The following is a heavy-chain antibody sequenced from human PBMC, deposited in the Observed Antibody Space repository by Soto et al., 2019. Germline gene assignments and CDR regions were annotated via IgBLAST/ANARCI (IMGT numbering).Heavy chain of an antibody. J-gene: IGHJ6*02. CDR1: GGSISSGGYS. CDR2: IYYSGNT. Sequence: PSETLSLTCAVSGGSISSGGYSWSWIRQPPGKGLEWIGCIYYSGNTYYNPSLKRRFSISVDTSKNQFSLQLSSVTVADTAVYYCARQVYGMDVWGQGNTVTVSS. V-gene: IGHV4-30-2*05. CDR3: ARQVYGMDV.